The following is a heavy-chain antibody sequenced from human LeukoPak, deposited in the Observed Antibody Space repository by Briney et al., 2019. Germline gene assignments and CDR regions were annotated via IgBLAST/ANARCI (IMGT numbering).Heavy chain of an antibody. J-gene: IGHJ6*03. CDR2: IRYDGSNK. CDR3: ARAPVVDFYYYYYMDV. Sequence: GGSLRLSCAASGFTFSSYGMHWVRQAPGKGLEWVAFIRYDGSNKYYADSVKGRFTISRDNSKNTLYLQMNSLRAEDTAVYYCARAPVVDFYYYYYMDVWGKGTTVTVSS. V-gene: IGHV3-30*02. CDR1: GFTFSSYG. D-gene: IGHD4-23*01.